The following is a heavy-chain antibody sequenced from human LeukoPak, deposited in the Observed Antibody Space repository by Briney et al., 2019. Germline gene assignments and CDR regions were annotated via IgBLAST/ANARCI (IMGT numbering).Heavy chain of an antibody. CDR3: ARLNDYGDYSVDY. CDR1: GGSISSYY. Sequence: PSETLSLTCTVSGGSISSYYRSWIRQPPGKGLEWIGYIYYSGSTNYNPSLKSRVTISVDTSKNQFSLKLSSVTAADTAVYYCARLNDYGDYSVDYWGQGTLVTISS. CDR2: IYYSGST. J-gene: IGHJ4*02. D-gene: IGHD4-17*01. V-gene: IGHV4-59*08.